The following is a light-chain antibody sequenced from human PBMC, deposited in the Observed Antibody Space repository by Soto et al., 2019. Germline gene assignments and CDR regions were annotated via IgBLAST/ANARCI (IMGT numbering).Light chain of an antibody. J-gene: IGLJ2*01. CDR3: ISYTSKSTWV. Sequence: QSALTQPASVSGSPGQSITISCTGTSSDVGGYNYVSWFQQHPGIVPKLMIYEVSNRPSGVSNRFSGSKSVNTAYLTISGLQYEDEADYYCISYTSKSTWVFGGGTKLTVL. CDR1: SSDVGGYNY. V-gene: IGLV2-14*01. CDR2: EVS.